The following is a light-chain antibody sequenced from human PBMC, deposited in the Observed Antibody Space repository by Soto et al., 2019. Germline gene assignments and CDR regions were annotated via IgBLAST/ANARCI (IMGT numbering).Light chain of an antibody. V-gene: IGLV2-11*01. CDR1: SSDVGGYNY. CDR3: CSYAGSYTLV. CDR2: DVS. Sequence: QSVLTQPRSVSGSPGQSVTISCTGTSSDVGGYNYVSWYQQHPGKAPKLTIYDVSKRPSGVPDRFSGSKSGNTASLTISGLQAEDEADYYCCSYAGSYTLVFGGGTQLTVL. J-gene: IGLJ2*01.